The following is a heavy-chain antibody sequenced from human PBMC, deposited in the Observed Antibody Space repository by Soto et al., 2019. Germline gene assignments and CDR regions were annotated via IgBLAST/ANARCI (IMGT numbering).Heavy chain of an antibody. CDR2: ISYDGSDK. CDR1: GFTFSSYG. D-gene: IGHD3-10*01. V-gene: IGHV3-30*18. CDR3: AKDSLRDIWFGEFRADY. Sequence: LRLSCAASGFTFSSYGMHWVRQAPGKGLEWVAVISYDGSDKYYADSVKGRFTISRDNSGNTLYLQMNYLRAEDTAVYYCAKDSLRDIWFGEFRADYWGQGTLVTVSS. J-gene: IGHJ4*02.